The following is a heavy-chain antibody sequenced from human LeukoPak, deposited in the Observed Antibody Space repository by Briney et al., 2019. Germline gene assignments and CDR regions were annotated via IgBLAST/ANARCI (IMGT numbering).Heavy chain of an antibody. CDR1: GFTFSSYA. CDR2: IIGSGGST. D-gene: IGHD6-13*01. Sequence: GGSLRLSCAASGFTFSSYAMSWVRQAPGKGLEWVSAIIGSGGSTYYADSVKGRFTISRDNSKNKLYLQMNSLRAEDTAVYYCAKGGYSSSWYVDSYFDYWGQGTLVTVSS. V-gene: IGHV3-23*01. CDR3: AKGGYSSSWYVDSYFDY. J-gene: IGHJ4*02.